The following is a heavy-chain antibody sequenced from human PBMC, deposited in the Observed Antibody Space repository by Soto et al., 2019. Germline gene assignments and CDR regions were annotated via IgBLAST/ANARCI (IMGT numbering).Heavy chain of an antibody. CDR2: ISSSSSYI. Sequence: GGSLRLSCAASGFTFSSYSMNWVRQAPGKGLEWVSSISSSSSYIYYADSVKGRFTISRDNAKNSLYLQMNSLRAEDTAVYYCARTEPVYCSSTSCYPLDYYYYGMDVWGQGTTVTVSS. D-gene: IGHD2-2*01. V-gene: IGHV3-21*01. J-gene: IGHJ6*02. CDR1: GFTFSSYS. CDR3: ARTEPVYCSSTSCYPLDYYYYGMDV.